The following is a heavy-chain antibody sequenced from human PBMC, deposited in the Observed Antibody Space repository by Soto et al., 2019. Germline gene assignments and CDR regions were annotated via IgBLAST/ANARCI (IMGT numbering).Heavy chain of an antibody. CDR3: ARGSGITIFGVVPLYGMDV. CDR2: INHSGST. J-gene: IGHJ6*02. D-gene: IGHD3-3*01. Sequence: SETLSLTCAVYGGSFSGYYWSWIRQPQGKGLEWIGEINHSGSTNYNPSLKSRVTISVDTSKNQFSLKLSSVTAADTAVYYCARGSGITIFGVVPLYGMDVWGQGTTVTVSS. CDR1: GGSFSGYY. V-gene: IGHV4-34*01.